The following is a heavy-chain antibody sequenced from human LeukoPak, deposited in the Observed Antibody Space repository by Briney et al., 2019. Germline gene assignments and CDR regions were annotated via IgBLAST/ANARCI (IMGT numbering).Heavy chain of an antibody. CDR3: ARDKGGDEGSKFDC. D-gene: IGHD2-21*01. CDR1: GFSFPSYW. CDR2: INQDGSER. Sequence: GESLRLSCVASGFSFPSYWMSWVRQAPGKGLEWVANINQDGSERHYVGSVEGRFTISRDNAKNSLYLQVSSLRAEDTAVYYCARDKGGDEGSKFDCWGQGTLVTVSS. V-gene: IGHV3-7*03. J-gene: IGHJ4*02.